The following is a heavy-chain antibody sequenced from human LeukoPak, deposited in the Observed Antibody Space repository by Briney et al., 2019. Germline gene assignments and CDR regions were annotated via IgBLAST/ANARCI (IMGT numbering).Heavy chain of an antibody. CDR2: ISGSGGST. V-gene: IGHV3-23*01. Sequence: PGGSLRLSCAASGFTFSSYGMSWVRQAPGKGLEWVSVISGSGGSTYYADSVKGRFTISRDNSKNTLYLQMNSLRAEDTAVYYCAKDGDSSGWYEFDYWGQGTLVTVSS. J-gene: IGHJ4*02. CDR3: AKDGDSSGWYEFDY. CDR1: GFTFSSYG. D-gene: IGHD6-19*01.